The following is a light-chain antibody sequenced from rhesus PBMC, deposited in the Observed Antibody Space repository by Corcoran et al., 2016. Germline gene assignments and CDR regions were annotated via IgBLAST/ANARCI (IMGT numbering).Light chain of an antibody. Sequence: DIQMTQSPSSLSASVGDRVTITCRASQGITTYLNWYQQKPGKPPKRMIYAASRLESGVPSRFSGCGSGTDFTLTISSLQPEDFATYYCLHYNSDPYSFGQGTKVEIK. CDR3: LHYNSDPYS. CDR2: AAS. J-gene: IGKJ2*01. CDR1: QGITTY. V-gene: IGKV1-43*02.